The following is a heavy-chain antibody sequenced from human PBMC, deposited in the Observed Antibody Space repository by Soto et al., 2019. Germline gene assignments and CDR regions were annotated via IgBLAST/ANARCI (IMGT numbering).Heavy chain of an antibody. J-gene: IGHJ6*02. CDR1: GFTFSSYG. D-gene: IGHD5-18*01. CDR2: ISYDGSNK. V-gene: IGHV3-30*18. CDR3: AKTIQLWLLNYYYGMDV. Sequence: GGSLRLSCAASGFTFSSYGMHWVRQAPGKGLEWVAVISYDGSNKYYADSVKGRFTISRDNSKNTLYLQMNSLRAEDTAVYYCAKTIQLWLLNYYYGMDVWGQGTTVTVSS.